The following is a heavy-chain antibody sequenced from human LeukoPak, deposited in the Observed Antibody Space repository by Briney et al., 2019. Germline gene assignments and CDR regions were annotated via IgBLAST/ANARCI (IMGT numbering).Heavy chain of an antibody. CDR2: ISYDGSNK. J-gene: IGHJ3*01. Sequence: GGSLRLSCAASGFTFSSYGMHWVRQAPGKGLEWVAVISYDGSNKYYADSVKGRFTISRDNSKNTLYLQMNGLRTEDTAVYYCAKPRDIDSWAFDVWGQGTMVTVS. V-gene: IGHV3-30*18. D-gene: IGHD2-15*01. CDR3: AKPRDIDSWAFDV. CDR1: GFTFSSYG.